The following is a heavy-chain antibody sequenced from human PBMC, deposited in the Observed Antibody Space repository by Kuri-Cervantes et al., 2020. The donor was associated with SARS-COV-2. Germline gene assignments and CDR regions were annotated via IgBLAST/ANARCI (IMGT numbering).Heavy chain of an antibody. CDR1: GYTFTSYY. CDR2: INPSGGST. Sequence: ASVKVSCKASGYTFTSYYMHWVRQAPGQGLEWMGMINPSGGSTSYAQKFQGRVTMTRDTSTSTVYMELSSLRSEDTAVYYCARDAFPAYYYDSSGPTPGMWWGQGTLVTVSS. V-gene: IGHV1-46*01. CDR3: ARDAFPAYYYDSSGPTPGMW. J-gene: IGHJ4*02. D-gene: IGHD3-22*01.